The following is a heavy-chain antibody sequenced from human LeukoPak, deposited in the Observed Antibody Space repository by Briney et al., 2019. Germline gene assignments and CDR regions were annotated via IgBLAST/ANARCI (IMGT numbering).Heavy chain of an antibody. V-gene: IGHV3-23*01. CDR2: ISSSGSGGNT. D-gene: IGHD3-3*01. CDR1: GVTLSSYA. CDR3: ARSIMIFGVARGLGDWFDP. Sequence: PGGSLRLSCAASGVTLSSYAMSWARQAPGKGLEWVSGISSSGSGGNTYYADSVKGRFTISRDNSKNTLYLQMNSLRAEDTAVYYCARSIMIFGVARGLGDWFDPWGQGTLVTVSS. J-gene: IGHJ5*02.